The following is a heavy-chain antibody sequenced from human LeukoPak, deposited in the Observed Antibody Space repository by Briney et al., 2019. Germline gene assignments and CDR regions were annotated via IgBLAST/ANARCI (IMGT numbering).Heavy chain of an antibody. D-gene: IGHD2-2*01. CDR1: GFTFSSYS. Sequence: GGSLRLSCAASGFTFSSYSMNWVRQAPGKGLEWVSSISSSSSYIYYADSVKGRFTISRDNAKNSLYLQMDSLRAADTAVYYCARESVPPGGFYYYMDVWGKGTTVTVSS. J-gene: IGHJ6*03. V-gene: IGHV3-21*01. CDR2: ISSSSSYI. CDR3: ARESVPPGGFYYYMDV.